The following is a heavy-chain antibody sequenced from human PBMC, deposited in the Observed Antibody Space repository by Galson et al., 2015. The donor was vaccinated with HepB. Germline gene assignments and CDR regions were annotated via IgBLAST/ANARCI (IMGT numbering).Heavy chain of an antibody. Sequence: SVKVSCKALGYSFTSYAMHWVRQAPEQSLEWMGRINAANGNIKYSQKFQGRVTITRDTSASIVYMELSSLTSEDTAVYYCARDKDTTGWFRLYFYSGLDVWGQGTTVTVSS. J-gene: IGHJ6*02. D-gene: IGHD6-19*01. V-gene: IGHV1-3*01. CDR1: GYSFTSYA. CDR2: INAANGNI. CDR3: ARDKDTTGWFRLYFYSGLDV.